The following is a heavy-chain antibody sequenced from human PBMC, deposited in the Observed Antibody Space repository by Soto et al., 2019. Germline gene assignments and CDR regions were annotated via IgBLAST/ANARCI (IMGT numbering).Heavy chain of an antibody. D-gene: IGHD1-26*01. CDR1: GFSLNTPGVG. Sequence: QITLKESGPTLVKPTQTLTLTCTFSGFSLNTPGVGVGWIRQPPGKALEWLALNYWNDDKRYSPSLTSRLTVTKDASKNQVVLTMTNMEPMDTGTYYCAHMRGSSKLFDFWGQGSQVTVSS. CDR2: NYWNDDK. J-gene: IGHJ4*02. CDR3: AHMRGSSKLFDF. V-gene: IGHV2-5*01.